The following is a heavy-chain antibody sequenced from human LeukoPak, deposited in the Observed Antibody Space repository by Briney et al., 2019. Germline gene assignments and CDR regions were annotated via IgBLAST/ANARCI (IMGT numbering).Heavy chain of an antibody. CDR2: ISPSGGST. CDR1: GYTFTSNY. Sequence: GASVKVSCKAFGYTFTSNYMHWVRQAPGQGPEWMGVISPSGGSTTYAQKFQGRVTLTRDMSTSTDYLELSSLRSEDTAVYYCARGGLDVGYCTNGVCPPPTYYYYYYMDVWGKGTTVTVSS. V-gene: IGHV1-46*01. D-gene: IGHD2-8*01. J-gene: IGHJ6*03. CDR3: ARGGLDVGYCTNGVCPPPTYYYYYYMDV.